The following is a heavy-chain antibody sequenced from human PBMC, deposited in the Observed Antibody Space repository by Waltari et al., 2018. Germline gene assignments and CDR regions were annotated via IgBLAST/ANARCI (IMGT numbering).Heavy chain of an antibody. D-gene: IGHD2-15*01. V-gene: IGHV4-59*02. CDR2: ISYSEGP. J-gene: IGHJ2*01. CDR3: VRGGGFRWFDV. CDR1: GDTVVLYY. Sequence: QLQLQESGPGLVKSSETLSLTCTVTGDTVVLYYWSWVRPSSGKTFSGLGYISYSEGPQYKPAVQSRLTLSLDTSKNHFFLSLRAVTAADTGLYFCVRGGGFRWFDVWGHGTLVSVPS.